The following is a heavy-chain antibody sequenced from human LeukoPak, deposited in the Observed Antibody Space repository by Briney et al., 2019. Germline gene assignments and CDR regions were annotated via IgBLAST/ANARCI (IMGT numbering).Heavy chain of an antibody. Sequence: GGSLRLSCAASGFTFSSYSMNWVRQAPGKGLEWVSSISSSSSYIYYADSVKGRFTISRDNAKNSLYLQMNSLRDEDTAVYYCATVAMEDWYFDLWGRGTLVTVSS. CDR3: ATVAMEDWYFDL. CDR1: GFTFSSYS. V-gene: IGHV3-21*01. CDR2: ISSSSSYI. J-gene: IGHJ2*01. D-gene: IGHD5-18*01.